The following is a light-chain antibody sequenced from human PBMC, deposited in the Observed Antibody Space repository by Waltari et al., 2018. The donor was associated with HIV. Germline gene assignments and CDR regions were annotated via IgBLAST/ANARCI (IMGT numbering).Light chain of an antibody. CDR3: QVWDSSSDRV. J-gene: IGLJ3*02. V-gene: IGLV3-21*04. CDR1: HSGSKS. Sequence: SYVLTQPPSVSVAPGTTAKITCGGNHSGSKSLPWYQQKPGQAPVLVIYDDSDRPSGIPERFSGSNSGNTATLTISRVEAGDEADYYCQVWDSSSDRVFGGGTKLTVL. CDR2: DDS.